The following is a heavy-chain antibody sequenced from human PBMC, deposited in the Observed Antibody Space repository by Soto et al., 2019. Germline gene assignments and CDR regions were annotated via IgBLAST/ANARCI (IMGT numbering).Heavy chain of an antibody. V-gene: IGHV1-3*05. Sequence: QVQLVQSGAEEKKPGASVKVSCKASGYTFTSYAMHWVRQAPGQRLEWMGWINAGNGNTKYSQKFQGRVTITRDTSASTAYVELSSLRSEDTAGYYCARDPGYCGMDVWGQGTTVTVSS. CDR1: GYTFTSYA. J-gene: IGHJ6*02. CDR2: INAGNGNT. CDR3: ARDPGYCGMDV.